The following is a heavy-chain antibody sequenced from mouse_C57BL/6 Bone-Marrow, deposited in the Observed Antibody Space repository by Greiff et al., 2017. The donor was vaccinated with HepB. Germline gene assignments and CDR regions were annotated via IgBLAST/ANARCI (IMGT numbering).Heavy chain of an antibody. Sequence: QVQLQQSGPELVKPGASVKISCKASGYAFSSSWMNWVKQRPGKGLEWIGRIYPGDGDTNYNGKFKGKATLTADKSSSTAYMQLSSLTSEDSAVYLCASAYYYGSSPYYAMDYWGQGTSVTVSS. D-gene: IGHD1-1*01. CDR2: IYPGDGDT. V-gene: IGHV1-82*01. J-gene: IGHJ4*01. CDR1: GYAFSSSW. CDR3: ASAYYYGSSPYYAMDY.